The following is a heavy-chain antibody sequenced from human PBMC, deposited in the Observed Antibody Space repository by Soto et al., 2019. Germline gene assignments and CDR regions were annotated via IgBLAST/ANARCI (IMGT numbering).Heavy chain of an antibody. CDR2: ISGSGGST. CDR3: AKLSIAALSFDY. D-gene: IGHD6-6*01. V-gene: IGHV3-23*01. CDR1: GFTFSSYA. Sequence: GGSLRLSCAVSGFTFSSYAMSWVRQAPGKGLEWVSAISGSGGSTYYPNSVKGRFTISRDNSKNTLYLQMNSLRAEDTAVYYCAKLSIAALSFDYWGQGTLVTVSS. J-gene: IGHJ4*02.